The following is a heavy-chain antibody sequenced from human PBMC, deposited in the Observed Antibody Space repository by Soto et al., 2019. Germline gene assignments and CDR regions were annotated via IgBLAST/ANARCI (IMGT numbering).Heavy chain of an antibody. Sequence: LSLTCTVSGGSISSGGYCWSWIRQHPGKGLEWIGYIYYSGSTYYNPSLKSRVTISVDTSKNQFSLKLSSVTAADTAVYYFAGVESLADFHYGLAFWLKGTTVTVS. D-gene: IGHD1-1*01. V-gene: IGHV4-31*03. CDR3: AGVESLADFHYGLAF. CDR2: IYYSGST. J-gene: IGHJ6*04. CDR1: GGSISSGGYC.